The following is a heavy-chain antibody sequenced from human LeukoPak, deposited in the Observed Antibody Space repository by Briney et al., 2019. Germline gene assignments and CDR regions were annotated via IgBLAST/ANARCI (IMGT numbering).Heavy chain of an antibody. Sequence: GGSLRLSCAASGFTVSSNFMSWVRQAPGKGLEWVSTISGSGSSTYYADSMKGRFTISRDNSNNTLYLQMNSLRAEDTAVYYCAKGRYFGEHYFDSWGQGTLVTVSS. CDR1: GFTVSSNF. CDR3: AKGRYFGEHYFDS. V-gene: IGHV3-23*01. CDR2: ISGSGSST. D-gene: IGHD3-10*01. J-gene: IGHJ4*02.